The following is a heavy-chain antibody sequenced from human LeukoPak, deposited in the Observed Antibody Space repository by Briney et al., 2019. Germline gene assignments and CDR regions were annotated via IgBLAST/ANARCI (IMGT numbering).Heavy chain of an antibody. Sequence: ASVKVSCKASGYTFTSYYMLWVRQAPGQGLEWMGIINPSGGSTSYAQKFQGRVTMTRDTSTSTVYMELSSLRSEDTAVYYCAMTTVTYNWFDPWGQGTLVTVSS. J-gene: IGHJ5*02. CDR3: AMTTVTYNWFDP. V-gene: IGHV1-46*03. D-gene: IGHD4-11*01. CDR1: GYTFTSYY. CDR2: INPSGGST.